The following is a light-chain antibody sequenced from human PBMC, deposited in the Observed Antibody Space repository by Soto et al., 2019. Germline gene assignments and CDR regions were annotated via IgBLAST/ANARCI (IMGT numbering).Light chain of an antibody. CDR3: AAWDDSLNGGV. CDR2: SNN. V-gene: IGLV1-44*01. Sequence: QSVPTQPPSASGTPGQRVTISCSGSSSNIGSNTVNWYQQLPGTAPKLLIYSNNQRPSGVPDRFSGSKSGTSASLAISGLQSEDEDDYYCAAWDDSLNGGVFGGGTKLTVL. CDR1: SSNIGSNT. J-gene: IGLJ3*02.